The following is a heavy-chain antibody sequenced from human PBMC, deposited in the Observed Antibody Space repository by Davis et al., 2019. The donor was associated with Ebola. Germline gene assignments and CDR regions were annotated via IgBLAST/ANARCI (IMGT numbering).Heavy chain of an antibody. D-gene: IGHD3-10*01. CDR2: ISAYNGNT. Sequence: ASVKVSCKASGYTFTSYGISWVRQAPGQGLEWMGWISAYNGNTNYAQKLQGRVTMTTDTSTSTAYMELSRLRSDDTAVYYCASGLWFRELSDWGQGTLVTVSS. J-gene: IGHJ4*02. CDR1: GYTFTSYG. V-gene: IGHV1-18*01. CDR3: ASGLWFRELSD.